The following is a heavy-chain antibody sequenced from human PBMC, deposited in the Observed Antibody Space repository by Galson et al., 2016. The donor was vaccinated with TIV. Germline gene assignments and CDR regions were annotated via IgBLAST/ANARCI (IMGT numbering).Heavy chain of an antibody. CDR1: GFTFSSFA. J-gene: IGHJ4*02. CDR2: ISAGGGRT. V-gene: IGHV3-23*01. CDR3: AKIDSSGFDYVRRFDF. Sequence: SLRLSCAASGFTFSSFAMSWVRQAPGKGLEWVSRISAGGGRTDYTDSVKGRFTISRDNPKNTLYLQMSSLRADDTAGYFCAKIDSSGFDYVRRFDFWGQGTLAPVSS. D-gene: IGHD3-22*01.